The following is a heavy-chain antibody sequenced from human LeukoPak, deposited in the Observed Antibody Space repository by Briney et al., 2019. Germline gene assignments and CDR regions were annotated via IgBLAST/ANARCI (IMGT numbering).Heavy chain of an antibody. J-gene: IGHJ6*03. CDR3: ARGARSYYGSGRGWYYYYMDV. CDR1: GGSFSGYY. D-gene: IGHD3-10*01. V-gene: IGHV4-34*01. CDR2: INHSGST. Sequence: SETLSLTCAVYGGSFSGYYWSWIRQPPGKGLEWIGEINHSGSTNYNPSLKSRVTISVDTSKNQFSLRLSSVTAADTAVYYCARGARSYYGSGRGWYYYYMDVWGKGTTVTVSS.